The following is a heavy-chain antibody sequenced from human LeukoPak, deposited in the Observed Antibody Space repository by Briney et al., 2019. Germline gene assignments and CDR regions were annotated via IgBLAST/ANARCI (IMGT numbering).Heavy chain of an antibody. D-gene: IGHD3-22*01. J-gene: IGHJ5*01. CDR1: AASIISHY. CDR3: ARSRHSEYHYDAGGYPLNWFDS. CDR2: IYSSGRT. V-gene: IGHV4-4*07. Sequence: PSETLSLTCSVSAASIISHYSTWVRQPAGKGLEWIGRIYSSGRTNYSPSLMIRLCMSVDRSKNRFSLKWTSVTAADTADYYCARSRHSEYHYDAGGYPLNWFDSWGEGTQVTVS.